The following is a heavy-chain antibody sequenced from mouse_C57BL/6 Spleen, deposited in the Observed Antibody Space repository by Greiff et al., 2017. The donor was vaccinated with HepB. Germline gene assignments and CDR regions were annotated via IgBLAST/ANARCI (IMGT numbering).Heavy chain of an antibody. CDR3: ARWAYYSNFYWYFDV. CDR2: INPNNGGT. V-gene: IGHV1-26*01. Sequence: EVKLQQSGPELVKPGASVKISCKASGYTFTDYYMNWVKQSHGKSLEWIGDINPNNGGTSYNQKFKGKATLTVDKSSSTAYMELRSLTSEDSAVYYCARWAYYSNFYWYFDVWGTGTTVTVSS. CDR1: GYTFTDYY. D-gene: IGHD2-5*01. J-gene: IGHJ1*03.